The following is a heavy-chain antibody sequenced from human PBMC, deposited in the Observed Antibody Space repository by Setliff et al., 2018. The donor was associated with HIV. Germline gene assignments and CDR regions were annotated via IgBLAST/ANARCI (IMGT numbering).Heavy chain of an antibody. Sequence: ASVKVSCKASGYMFIAYGMSWVRQAPGKGPEWMGGFDPEDNKIVYAQKFQGRVTMTTVTSTGTAYMELRSLRSDDTAVYYCARLSIPAYYYMDVWGKGTTVTVSS. CDR1: GYMFIAYG. V-gene: IGHV1-18*01. CDR2: FDPEDNKI. J-gene: IGHJ6*03. CDR3: ARLSIPAYYYMDV. D-gene: IGHD2-21*01.